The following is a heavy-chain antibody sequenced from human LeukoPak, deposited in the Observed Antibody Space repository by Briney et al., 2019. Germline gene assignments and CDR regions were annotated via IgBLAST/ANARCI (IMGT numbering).Heavy chain of an antibody. Sequence: GGSLGLSCAASGFTFSSYGMSWVRQAPGKGLEWVSAISGSGGSTYYADSVKGRFTISRDNSKNTLYLQMNSLRAEDTVVYYCAKDQNYVIDYWGQGTLVTVSS. V-gene: IGHV3-23*01. CDR3: AKDQNYVIDY. CDR2: ISGSGGST. J-gene: IGHJ4*02. D-gene: IGHD1-7*01. CDR1: GFTFSSYG.